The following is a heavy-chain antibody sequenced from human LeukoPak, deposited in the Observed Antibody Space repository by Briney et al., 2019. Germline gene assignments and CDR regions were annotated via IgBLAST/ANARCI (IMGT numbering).Heavy chain of an antibody. D-gene: IGHD6-13*01. CDR3: ARDPAISGSSWSFDY. J-gene: IGHJ4*02. CDR2: IWYDGSNK. Sequence: GGSLRLSCVASGSTFSSHGMHWVRQAPGKGLEWVAAIWYDGSNKYYADSVKGRFTISRDNSKNTLYLQMNSLRAEDTAVYYCARDPAISGSSWSFDYWGQGTLVTVSS. CDR1: GSTFSSHG. V-gene: IGHV3-33*01.